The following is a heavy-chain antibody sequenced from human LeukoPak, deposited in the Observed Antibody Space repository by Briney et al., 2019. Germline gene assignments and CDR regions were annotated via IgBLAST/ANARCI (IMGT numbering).Heavy chain of an antibody. Sequence: PGGSLRLSCAASTFTFSSYDMRCGRPATGKGLGWASAIGTAGDTYYPGSVKGRFTISRENAKNSLYLQMNSLRAGDTAVYYCARGLWEAGHAFDIWGQGTMVTVSS. D-gene: IGHD5-18*01. CDR1: TFTFSSYD. CDR3: ARGLWEAGHAFDI. J-gene: IGHJ3*02. V-gene: IGHV3-13*01. CDR2: IGTAGDT.